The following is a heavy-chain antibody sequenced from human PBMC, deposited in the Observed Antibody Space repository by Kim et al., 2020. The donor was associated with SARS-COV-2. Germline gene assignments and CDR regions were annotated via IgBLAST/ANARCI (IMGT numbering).Heavy chain of an antibody. J-gene: IGHJ6*02. CDR1: EFSFNNYA. CDR3: AADKWYSHDYVTAYYAMDV. CDR2: ISNDGSKT. V-gene: IGHV3-33*05. Sequence: GGSLRLSCGASEFSFNNYAMHWVRQAPGKGLEWVAVISNDGSKTYYGDSVKGRFTISRDNSKNTLYLQMNSLRAEDTAVYYCAADKWYSHDYVTAYYAMDVWGQGTTVTVSS. D-gene: IGHD4-17*01.